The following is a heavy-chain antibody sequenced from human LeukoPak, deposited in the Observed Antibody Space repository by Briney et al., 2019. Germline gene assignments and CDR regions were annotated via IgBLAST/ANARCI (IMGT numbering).Heavy chain of an antibody. CDR2: IYSGGST. CDR1: GFTVSSNY. Sequence: GGSLRLSCAASGFTVSSNYMSWARQAPGKGLEWVSVIYSGGSTYYADSVKGRFTISRDNSKNTLYLQMNSLRAEDTAVYYCARGPCSGGSCYDYWGQGTLVTVSP. CDR3: ARGPCSGGSCYDY. V-gene: IGHV3-53*01. D-gene: IGHD2-15*01. J-gene: IGHJ4*02.